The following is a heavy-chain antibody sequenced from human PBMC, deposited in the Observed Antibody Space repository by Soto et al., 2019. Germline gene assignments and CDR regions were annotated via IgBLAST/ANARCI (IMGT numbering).Heavy chain of an antibody. V-gene: IGHV2-5*02. CDR2: IYWDDDK. J-gene: IGHJ5*02. CDR1: GFSLSTSGVG. CDR3: AHRGRGHCTNGVCYRGAWFDP. Sequence: SGPTLVKPTQTLTLTCTFSGFSLSTSGVGVGWIRQPPGKALEWLALIYWDDDKRYSPSLKSRLTITKDTSKNQVVLKMTNMDPVDTATYYCAHRGRGHCTNGVCYRGAWFDPWGQGTLVTVSS. D-gene: IGHD2-8*01.